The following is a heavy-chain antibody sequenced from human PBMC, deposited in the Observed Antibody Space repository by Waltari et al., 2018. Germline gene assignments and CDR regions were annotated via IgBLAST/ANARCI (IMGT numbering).Heavy chain of an antibody. CDR1: GFTFSSYS. D-gene: IGHD3-22*01. Sequence: EVQLVESGGGLVKPGGSLRLSCAASGFTFSSYSMNWVRPAPGKGLEWVSSISSSSSYIYYADSVKGRFTISRDNAKNSLYLQMNSLRAEDTAVYYCARVSPYYYDRGALDYWGQGTLVTVSS. CDR2: ISSSSSYI. CDR3: ARVSPYYYDRGALDY. V-gene: IGHV3-21*01. J-gene: IGHJ4*02.